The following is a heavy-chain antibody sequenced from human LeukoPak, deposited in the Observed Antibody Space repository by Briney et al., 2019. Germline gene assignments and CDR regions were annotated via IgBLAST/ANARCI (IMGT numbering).Heavy chain of an antibody. Sequence: PSETLSLTCTVSGYSISSGYYWGWIRQPPGKGLEWIGYIYYSGSTNYNPSLKSRVTISVDTSKNQFSLKLSSVTAADTAVYYCARVVGDGSYTTFDPWGQGTLVTVSS. CDR2: IYYSGST. CDR3: ARVVGDGSYTTFDP. J-gene: IGHJ5*02. V-gene: IGHV4-38-2*02. D-gene: IGHD1-26*01. CDR1: GYSISSGYY.